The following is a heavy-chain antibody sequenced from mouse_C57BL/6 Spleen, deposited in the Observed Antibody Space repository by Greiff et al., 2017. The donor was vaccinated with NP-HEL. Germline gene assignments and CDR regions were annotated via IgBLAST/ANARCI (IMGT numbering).Heavy chain of an antibody. CDR1: GYTFTDYY. CDR2: INPNNGGT. V-gene: IGHV1-26*01. J-gene: IGHJ1*03. D-gene: IGHD1-1*01. CDR3: ARGRGSIHWYFDV. Sequence: EVQLQQSGPELVKPGASVKISCKASGYTFTDYYMNWVKQSHGKSLEWIGDINPNNGGTSYNQKFKGKATLTVDKSSSTAYMELRSLTSEDSAVYYCARGRGSIHWYFDVWGTGTTVTVSS.